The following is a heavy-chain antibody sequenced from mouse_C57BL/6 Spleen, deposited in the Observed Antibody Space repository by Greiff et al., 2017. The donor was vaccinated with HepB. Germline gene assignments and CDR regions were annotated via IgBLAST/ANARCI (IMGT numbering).Heavy chain of an antibody. D-gene: IGHD2-3*01. Sequence: VQLKESGPELVKPGASVKIPCKASGYTFTDYNMDWVKQSHGKSLEWIGDINPNNGGTIYNQKFKGKATLTVDKSSSTAYMELRSLTSEDTAVYYCARRDDGYGWYFDVWGTGTTVTVSS. CDR3: ARRDDGYGWYFDV. CDR2: INPNNGGT. V-gene: IGHV1-18*01. J-gene: IGHJ1*03. CDR1: GYTFTDYN.